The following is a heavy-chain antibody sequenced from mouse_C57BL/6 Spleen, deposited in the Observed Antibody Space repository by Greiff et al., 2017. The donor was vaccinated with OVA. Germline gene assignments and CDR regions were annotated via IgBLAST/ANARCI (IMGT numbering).Heavy chain of an antibody. CDR2: ISAGGSYT. CDR3: ARERADGYCEG. D-gene: IGHD3-3*01. CDR1: GFTFSSYA. J-gene: IGHJ1*03. V-gene: IGHV5-4*01. Sequence: EVTLVESGGGLVKPGGSLKLSCAASGFTFSSYAMSWVRQTPDTRLEWVATISAGGSYTSYPDNVKGRFPISRDNAKNNLDLQMRHLKAEDKAREYWARERADGYCEGWGTGTTVTVSS.